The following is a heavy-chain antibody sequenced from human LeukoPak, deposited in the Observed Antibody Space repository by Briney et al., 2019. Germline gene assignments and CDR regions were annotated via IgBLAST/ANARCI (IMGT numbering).Heavy chain of an antibody. D-gene: IGHD6-13*01. CDR1: GGSISSYY. Sequence: SETLSLTCTVSGGSISSYYWSWIRQPAGKGLEWIGRIYTSGSTNYNPSLKSRVTMSVDTSKNQFPLKLSSVTAADTAVYYCARDLEQLVTDAFDIWGQGTMVTVS. CDR2: IYTSGST. J-gene: IGHJ3*02. CDR3: ARDLEQLVTDAFDI. V-gene: IGHV4-4*07.